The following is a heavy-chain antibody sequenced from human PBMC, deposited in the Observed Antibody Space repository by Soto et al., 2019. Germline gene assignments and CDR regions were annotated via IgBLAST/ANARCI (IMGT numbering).Heavy chain of an antibody. CDR2: IYYTGSS. Sequence: QVQLQESGPGLVKPSETLSLTCAVSSGSISYHYWNWIRQPPGKGLEWIGSIYYTGSSDYNPSLNSRVAISVDTSKNQFSLELSSVTAADTAVYYCARTYGSGYGLDVWGQGTTVTVSS. CDR1: SGSISYHY. CDR3: ARTYGSGYGLDV. J-gene: IGHJ6*02. V-gene: IGHV4-59*11. D-gene: IGHD3-10*01.